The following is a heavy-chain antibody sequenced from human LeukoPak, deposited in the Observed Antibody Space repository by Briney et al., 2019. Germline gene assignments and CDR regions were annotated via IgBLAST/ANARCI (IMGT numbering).Heavy chain of an antibody. D-gene: IGHD3-22*01. CDR3: ARRTYYYDSSGYYYVPPDAFDI. CDR2: IYPGDSDT. CDR1: GYSFTSYW. Sequence: GESLKISCKGSGYSFTSYWIGWVRQMPGKGLEWMGIIYPGDSDTRYSPSFQGQVTISADKSISTAYLQWSSLKASDTAMYYCARRTYYYDSSGYYYVPPDAFDIWGQGTMVTVSS. J-gene: IGHJ3*02. V-gene: IGHV5-51*01.